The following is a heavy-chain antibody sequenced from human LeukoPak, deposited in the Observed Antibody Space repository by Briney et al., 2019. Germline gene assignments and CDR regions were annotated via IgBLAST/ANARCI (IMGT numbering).Heavy chain of an antibody. D-gene: IGHD4-17*01. CDR1: GGSISSSNW. CDR2: IYHSGST. Sequence: SGTLSLTCAVSGGSISSSNWWSWVRQPPGKGLEWIGEIYHSGSTNYNPSLKSRVTISVDKSKNQFSLKLSSVTAADTAVYYCARDRGYGDYYYYYGMDVWGQGTTVTVSS. J-gene: IGHJ6*02. CDR3: ARDRGYGDYYYYYGMDV. V-gene: IGHV4-4*02.